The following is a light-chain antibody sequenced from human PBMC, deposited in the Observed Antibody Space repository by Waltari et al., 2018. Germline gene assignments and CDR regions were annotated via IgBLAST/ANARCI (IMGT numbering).Light chain of an antibody. CDR1: SSNIGNNA. J-gene: IGLJ2*01. CDR3: AAWDDSLSGVV. CDR2: YDD. V-gene: IGLV1-36*01. Sequence: QSVLTQPPSVSEAPRQRVTISCSGSSSNIGNNAVNWYQQLPGKAPKLLIYYDDLLPSGGSDRFSGSKSGTSASLAISGRQSEDEADYYCAAWDDSLSGVVFGGGTKLTVL.